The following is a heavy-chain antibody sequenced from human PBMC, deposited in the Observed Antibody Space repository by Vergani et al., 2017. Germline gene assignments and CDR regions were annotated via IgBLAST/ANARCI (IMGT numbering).Heavy chain of an antibody. V-gene: IGHV3-66*02. D-gene: IGHD2/OR15-2a*01. Sequence: EVQLVESGGGLVQPGGSLRLSCAASGFTVSGNYMTWVRQAPGKGLEWVSVIYSGGITYYADSVEGRFTISRDDSKNTLYLQMNSLRAEDTAVYYCARDPNIEGIYWGQGTLVTVSS. CDR2: IYSGGIT. CDR1: GFTVSGNY. J-gene: IGHJ4*02. CDR3: ARDPNIEGIY.